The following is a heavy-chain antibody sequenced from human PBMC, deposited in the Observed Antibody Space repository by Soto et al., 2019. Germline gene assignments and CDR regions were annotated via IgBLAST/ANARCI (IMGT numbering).Heavy chain of an antibody. CDR3: ARGLSSRITIFGVVIPASGYYGMDV. V-gene: IGHV4-34*01. CDR2: NNHSGST. CDR1: GGFFSGYY. D-gene: IGHD3-3*01. Sequence: ETLSLTCAVYGGFFSGYYWGWIRQPPGKGLGWIGGNNHSGSTNYNPSLKSRVTISVDTSKNQFSLKLSSVTAADTAVYYCARGLSSRITIFGVVIPASGYYGMDVWGQGTTVTVSS. J-gene: IGHJ6*02.